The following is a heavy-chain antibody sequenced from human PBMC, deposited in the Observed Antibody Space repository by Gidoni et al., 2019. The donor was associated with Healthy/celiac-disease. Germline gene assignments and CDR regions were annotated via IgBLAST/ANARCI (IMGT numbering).Heavy chain of an antibody. Sequence: EVQLLESGGGLVQPGGSLRLSCAASGFTFSSYAMSWVRQAPGKGLEWVSAISGSGGSTYYADSVKGRFTISRDNSKNTLYLQMNSLRAEDTAVYYCAKDDPILGSSGWYYFDYWGQGTLVTVSS. CDR3: AKDDPILGSSGWYYFDY. D-gene: IGHD6-19*01. CDR1: GFTFSSYA. J-gene: IGHJ4*02. V-gene: IGHV3-23*01. CDR2: ISGSGGST.